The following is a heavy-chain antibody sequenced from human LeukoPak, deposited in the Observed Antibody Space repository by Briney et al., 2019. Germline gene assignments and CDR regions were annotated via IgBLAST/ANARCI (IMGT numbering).Heavy chain of an antibody. V-gene: IGHV1-69*05. D-gene: IGHD5-24*01. Sequence: SAKVSCKASGGTFSSYAISWVRQAPGQGLEWMGRIIPIFGTANYAQKFQGRVTITTDESTSTAYMELSSLRSEDTAVYYCARWLQFGAEGWFDPWGQGTLVTVSS. CDR3: ARWLQFGAEGWFDP. CDR2: IIPIFGTA. J-gene: IGHJ5*02. CDR1: GGTFSSYA.